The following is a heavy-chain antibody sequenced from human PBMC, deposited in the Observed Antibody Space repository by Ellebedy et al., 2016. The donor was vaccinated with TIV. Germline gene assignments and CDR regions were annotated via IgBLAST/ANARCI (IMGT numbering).Heavy chain of an antibody. CDR3: ARDLRPTTVSPGAFDI. Sequence: PGGSLRLSCAASGFTFSSYAMHWVRQAPGKGLEWVAVISYDGSNKYYADSVKGRFTISRDNSKNTLYLQMNSLRAEDTAVYYCARDLRPTTVSPGAFDIWGQGTMVTVSS. CDR1: GFTFSSYA. V-gene: IGHV3-30-3*01. D-gene: IGHD4-17*01. J-gene: IGHJ3*02. CDR2: ISYDGSNK.